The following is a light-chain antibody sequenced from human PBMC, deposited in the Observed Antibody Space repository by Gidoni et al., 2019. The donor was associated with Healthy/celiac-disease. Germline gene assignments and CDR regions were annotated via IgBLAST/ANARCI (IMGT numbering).Light chain of an antibody. CDR1: SSNIGSNT. Sequence: QSVLPQPPSASGTPWPRVTISCSGSSSNIGSNTVNWYQQLPGTAPKLLIYSNNQRPSGVPDRFSGSKSGTSASLAISGLQSEDEADYYCAAWDDSLNGWVFGGGTKLTVL. CDR2: SNN. CDR3: AAWDDSLNGWV. V-gene: IGLV1-44*01. J-gene: IGLJ3*02.